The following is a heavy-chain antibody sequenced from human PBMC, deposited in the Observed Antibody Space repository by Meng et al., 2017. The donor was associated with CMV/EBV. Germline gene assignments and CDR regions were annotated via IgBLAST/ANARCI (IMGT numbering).Heavy chain of an antibody. CDR2: ISYDGSNK. Sequence: GGSLRLSCVASGFTFSSYAMHWVRQAPGKGLEWVAVISYDGSNKYYADSVKGRFTISRDNSKNTLYLQMNSLRAEDTAVYYCARDTYCTNGVCYVEGFDYWGQGTLVTVSS. V-gene: IGHV3-30-3*01. J-gene: IGHJ4*02. CDR3: ARDTYCTNGVCYVEGFDY. CDR1: GFTFSSYA. D-gene: IGHD2-8*01.